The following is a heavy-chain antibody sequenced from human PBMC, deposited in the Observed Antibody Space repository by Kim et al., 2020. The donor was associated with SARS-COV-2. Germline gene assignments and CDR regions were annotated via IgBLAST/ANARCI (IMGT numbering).Heavy chain of an antibody. CDR3: VKLHDYGVLSSLPQPDY. V-gene: IGHV3-64D*06. Sequence: VKGRFTISRDNSKNTLYLQMSSLRAEDTAVYYCVKLHDYGVLSSLPQPDYWGQGTLVTVSS. D-gene: IGHD4-17*01. J-gene: IGHJ4*02.